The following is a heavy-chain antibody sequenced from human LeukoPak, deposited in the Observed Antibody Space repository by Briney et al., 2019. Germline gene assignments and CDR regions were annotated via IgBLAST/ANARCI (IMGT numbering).Heavy chain of an antibody. CDR1: GFTFSSYA. Sequence: GGSLRLSCAASGFTFSSYAMHWVRQAPGKGLEWVSVISGSGGSTYYADSVKGRFTISRDNSKNTLYLQMNSLRAEDTAVYYCAKDGRSIVVVIIDYWGQGALVTVSS. J-gene: IGHJ4*02. D-gene: IGHD3-22*01. CDR3: AKDGRSIVVVIIDY. CDR2: ISGSGGST. V-gene: IGHV3-23*01.